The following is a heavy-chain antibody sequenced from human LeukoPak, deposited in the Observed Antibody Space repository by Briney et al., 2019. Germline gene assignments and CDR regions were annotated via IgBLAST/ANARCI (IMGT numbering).Heavy chain of an antibody. V-gene: IGHV3-48*04. CDR1: GLTFSSYS. CDR3: ARLRIAVAGFDP. D-gene: IGHD6-19*01. CDR2: IISSSSTI. Sequence: SGGSLRLSCAASGLTFSSYSMNWVRQAPGKGLEWVSYIISSSSTIYYADSVKGRFTISRDNAKNSLYLQMNSLRAEDTAVYYCARLRIAVAGFDPWGQGTLVTVSS. J-gene: IGHJ5*02.